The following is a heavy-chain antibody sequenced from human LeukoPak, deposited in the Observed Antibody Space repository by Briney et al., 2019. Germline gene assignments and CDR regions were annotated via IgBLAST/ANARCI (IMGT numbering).Heavy chain of an antibody. CDR3: ARLYTVYCSSTSCPPDY. V-gene: IGHV1-18*01. Sequence: ASVKVSCKASGYTFTSYGISWVRQAPGQGLEWMGWISAYNGNTNYARKLQGRVTMTTDTSTSTAYMELRSLRSDDTAVYYCARLYTVYCSSTSCPPDYWGQGTLVTVSS. D-gene: IGHD2-2*01. CDR1: GYTFTSYG. CDR2: ISAYNGNT. J-gene: IGHJ4*02.